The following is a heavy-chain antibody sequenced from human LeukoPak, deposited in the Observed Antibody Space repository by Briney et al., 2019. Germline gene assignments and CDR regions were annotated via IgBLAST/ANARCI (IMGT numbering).Heavy chain of an antibody. CDR2: IYYSGST. CDR3: ARGGGFKGVTNPAQLSFDP. V-gene: IGHV4-59*12. J-gene: IGHJ5*02. D-gene: IGHD4-17*01. Sequence: SETLSLTCTLSGGSISSYYWSWIRQPPGKGREGMGYIYYSGSTNFNTSLKSRVTISVDTSKNQFSLKLSSVTAAHTAVYYCARGGGFKGVTNPAQLSFDPGGEGTLVSVSS. CDR1: GGSISSYY.